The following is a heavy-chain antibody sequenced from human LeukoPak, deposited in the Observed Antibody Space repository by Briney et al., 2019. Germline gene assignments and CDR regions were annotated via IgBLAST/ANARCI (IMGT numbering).Heavy chain of an antibody. D-gene: IGHD6-13*01. J-gene: IGHJ5*02. CDR2: IYYSGST. CDR1: GGSISSYY. CDR3: ARQALSKRYPKTVPSWRHPFDP. V-gene: IGHV4-59*08. Sequence: SETLSLTCTVSGGSISSYYWSGIRQPPGKGLEWMGYIYYSGSTNYNPSLKSRVTISVDTSKNQFSLKLSSVTAADTAVYYCARQALSKRYPKTVPSWRHPFDPWGQGTLVTVSS.